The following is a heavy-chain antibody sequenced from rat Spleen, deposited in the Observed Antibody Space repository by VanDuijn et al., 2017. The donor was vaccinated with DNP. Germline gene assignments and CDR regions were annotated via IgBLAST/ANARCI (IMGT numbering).Heavy chain of an antibody. CDR3: VKHLDA. CDR1: RFTFSNYD. CDR2: INYDGSRT. J-gene: IGHJ4*01. Sequence: EVQLVESGGGLVQPGRSMKLSCAASRFTFSNYDMAWVRQAPKKGLEWVATINYDGSRTYYRDSVKGRFTISRHNAENTVYLEMNSLRSEDTATYHCVKHLDAWGQGTSVTVSS. V-gene: IGHV5-22*01.